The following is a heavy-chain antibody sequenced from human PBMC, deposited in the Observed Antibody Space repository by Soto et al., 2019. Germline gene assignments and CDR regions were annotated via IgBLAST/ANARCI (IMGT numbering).Heavy chain of an antibody. CDR2: INAGNGNT. CDR3: ARVAMGYDSSGYYPPFDP. J-gene: IGHJ5*02. D-gene: IGHD3-22*01. V-gene: IGHV1-3*01. Sequence: QVQLVQSGAEVKKPGASVKVSCKASGYTFTSYAMHWVRQAPGQRLEWMGWINAGNGNTKYSQKFQGRVTITRDTSGSTAYMELSSLRSEDTAVYYCARVAMGYDSSGYYPPFDPWGQGTLVTVSS. CDR1: GYTFTSYA.